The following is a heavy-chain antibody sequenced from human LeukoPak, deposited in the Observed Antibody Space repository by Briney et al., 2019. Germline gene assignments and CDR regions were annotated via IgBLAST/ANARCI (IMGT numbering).Heavy chain of an antibody. V-gene: IGHV3-20*01. CDR2: INWNGGST. CDR1: GFTFSSYS. CDR3: ARQYSSAHYYYYMDV. D-gene: IGHD6-25*01. Sequence: GGSLRLSCAASGFTFSSYSMNWVRQAPGKGLEWVSGINWNGGSTGYADSVKGRFTISRDNAKNALYLQLNSLRAEDTALYHCARQYSSAHYYYYMDVWGKGTKVTVSS. J-gene: IGHJ6*03.